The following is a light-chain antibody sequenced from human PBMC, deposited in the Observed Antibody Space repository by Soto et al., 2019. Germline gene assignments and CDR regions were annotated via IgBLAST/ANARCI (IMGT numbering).Light chain of an antibody. V-gene: IGKV3-20*01. CDR3: QQYGRSPSRT. CDR2: GAS. J-gene: IGKJ1*01. Sequence: EIVLTQSPGTLSLSPGERATLSCRASQSVSSSYLAWYQQKPGQAPRLLIYGASSRATSIPDRFSGSGSGTVFTITISRLEPEDIAVYYCQQYGRSPSRTFGQGTKVEIK. CDR1: QSVSSSY.